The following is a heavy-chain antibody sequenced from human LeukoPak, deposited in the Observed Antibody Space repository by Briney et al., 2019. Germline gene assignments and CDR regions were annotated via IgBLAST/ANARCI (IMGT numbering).Heavy chain of an antibody. Sequence: GGSLRLSCAASGFTFSTYAIGWVRQAPGKGLEWVSAISGSGGSTYYANSAKGRFTICRDNSKNTLYLQMNSLRAEDTAVYYCAKDRLREYQLLNWFDPWGQGILVTVSS. CDR1: GFTFSTYA. V-gene: IGHV3-23*01. D-gene: IGHD2-2*01. CDR3: AKDRLREYQLLNWFDP. CDR2: ISGSGGST. J-gene: IGHJ5*02.